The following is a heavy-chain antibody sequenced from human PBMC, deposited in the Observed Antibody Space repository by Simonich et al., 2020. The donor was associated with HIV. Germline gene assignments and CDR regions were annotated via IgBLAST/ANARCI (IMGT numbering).Heavy chain of an antibody. CDR2: VSAYNGNT. CDR3: ARVHFCKGSGTYCVAFDI. Sequence: QAQLVQSGAEVKNPGASVKVSCKASGYTFTDNPMHRVRQAPGQGLEVMGSVSAYNGNTNTAKKLQGRVTMTTDTSTSTAYMDMSRLKADDTAVYYCARVHFCKGSGTYCVAFDIWGQGTMVTVSS. CDR1: GYTFTDNP. D-gene: IGHD3-10*01. V-gene: IGHV1-18*04. J-gene: IGHJ3*02.